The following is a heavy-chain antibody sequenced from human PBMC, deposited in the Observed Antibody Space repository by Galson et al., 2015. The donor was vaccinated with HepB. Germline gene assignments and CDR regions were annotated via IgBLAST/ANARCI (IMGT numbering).Heavy chain of an antibody. D-gene: IGHD3-3*01. CDR3: ARDAVFGVVRYYYYYYMDV. CDR2: ISSSSSYI. J-gene: IGHJ6*03. Sequence: SLRLSCAASGFTFSSYSMNWVRQAPGKGLEWVSSISSSSSYIYYADSVKGRFTISRDNAKNSLYLQMNSLRAEDTAVYYCARDAVFGVVRYYYYYYMDVWGKGTTVTVSS. V-gene: IGHV3-21*01. CDR1: GFTFSSYS.